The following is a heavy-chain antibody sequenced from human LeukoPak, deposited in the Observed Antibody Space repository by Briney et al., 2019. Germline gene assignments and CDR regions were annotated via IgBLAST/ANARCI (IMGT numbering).Heavy chain of an antibody. CDR3: TGEYIVVVTANDS. V-gene: IGHV3-15*01. CDR1: GFTFSNAW. Sequence: PGGSLRLSCAASGFTFSNAWMSWVRQAPGKGLEWVGRIKSKTDGGTTDYAAPVKGRFTISRDDSKNTLYLRMNSLKTEDTAVYYCTGEYIVVVTANDSWGQGTLVTVSS. CDR2: IKSKTDGGTT. D-gene: IGHD2-21*02. J-gene: IGHJ4*02.